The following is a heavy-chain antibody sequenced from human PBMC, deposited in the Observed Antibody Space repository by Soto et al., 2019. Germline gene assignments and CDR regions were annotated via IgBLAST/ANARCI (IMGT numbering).Heavy chain of an antibody. CDR2: INPSGGST. CDR3: AREGPLGDFWSDYYYYMDV. D-gene: IGHD3-3*01. V-gene: IGHV1-46*01. CDR1: GYTFTSYY. Sequence: ASVKVSCKASGYTFTSYYMHWVRQAPGQGLEWMGIINPSGGSTSYAQKFQGRVTMTRDTSTSTVYMELSSLRSEDTAVYYCAREGPLGDFWSDYYYYMDVWGKGTTVTVSS. J-gene: IGHJ6*03.